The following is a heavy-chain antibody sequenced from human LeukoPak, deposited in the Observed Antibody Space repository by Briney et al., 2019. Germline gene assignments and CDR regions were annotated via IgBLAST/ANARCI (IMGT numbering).Heavy chain of an antibody. V-gene: IGHV3-74*01. D-gene: IGHD3-10*01. CDR1: GFTFSSYW. CDR2: INSDGSST. J-gene: IGHJ5*02. CDR3: ARRYYGSGSYRLHWFDH. Sequence: GGSLRLSCAASGFTFSSYWMHWVRQAPGKGLVWVSRINSDGSSTSYADSVKGRFTISRDNAKNTLYLQMNSLRAEDTAVYYCARRYYGSGSYRLHWFDHWGQGTLVTVSS.